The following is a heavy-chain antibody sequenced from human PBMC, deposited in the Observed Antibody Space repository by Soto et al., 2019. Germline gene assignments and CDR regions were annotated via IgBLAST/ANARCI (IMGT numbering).Heavy chain of an antibody. CDR3: TRDHCSSMSCYGVY. D-gene: IGHD2-2*01. CDR2: IRSKAYGATT. J-gene: IGHJ4*02. Sequence: EVQLVESGGGLVQPGRSLRLSCTGAGFTFGDYTMSWLRQAPGKAPEWVGFIRSKAYGATTDYAASVKGRFTVSRDDSKNITYLQMNSLKSEDTATYYCTRDHCSSMSCYGVYWGQGIPVTVSS. V-gene: IGHV3-49*03. CDR1: GFTFGDYT.